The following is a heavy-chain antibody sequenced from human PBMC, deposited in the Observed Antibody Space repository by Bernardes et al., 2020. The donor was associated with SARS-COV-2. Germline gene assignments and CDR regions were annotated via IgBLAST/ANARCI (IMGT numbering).Heavy chain of an antibody. CDR1: GYTFTGYY. CDR3: AIPPTNYDRYGMDV. D-gene: IGHD3-22*01. J-gene: IGHJ6*02. CDR2: ITPTSGGT. Sequence: DAWQDSCKASGYTFTGYYMPWVRQAPGQGLEWMGWITPTSGGTTYAQKFQGRVTMTRDTSISTAYMELSRLRSDDTAVYYCAIPPTNYDRYGMDVWGQGTTVTGS. V-gene: IGHV1-2*02.